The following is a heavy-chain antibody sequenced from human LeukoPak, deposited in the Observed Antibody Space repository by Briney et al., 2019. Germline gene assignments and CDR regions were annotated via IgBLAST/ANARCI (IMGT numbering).Heavy chain of an antibody. J-gene: IGHJ4*02. CDR3: ARGPWIGYCSGGSCYWFDY. V-gene: IGHV1-8*01. D-gene: IGHD2-15*01. Sequence: GASVRVSCKASGDTFTSYDINWVRQATGQGLEWMGWMNPNSGNTGYAQKFQGRVTMTRNTSISTAYMELSRLRSEDTAVYYCARGPWIGYCSGGSCYWFDYWGQGTLVTVSS. CDR2: MNPNSGNT. CDR1: GDTFTSYD.